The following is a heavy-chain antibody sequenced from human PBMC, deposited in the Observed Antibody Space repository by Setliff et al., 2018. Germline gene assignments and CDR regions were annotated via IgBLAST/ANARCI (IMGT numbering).Heavy chain of an antibody. Sequence: SVKVSCKASGGTFSSYAISWVRQAPGQGLEWMGGIIPILGTANYAQKFQGRVTITTDESTSTAYMELSSLRSEDTAVYYCAREGDGYNLGGYFDYWGQGTLVTV. D-gene: IGHD5-12*01. CDR1: GGTFSSYA. J-gene: IGHJ4*02. CDR2: IIPILGTA. CDR3: AREGDGYNLGGYFDY. V-gene: IGHV1-69*05.